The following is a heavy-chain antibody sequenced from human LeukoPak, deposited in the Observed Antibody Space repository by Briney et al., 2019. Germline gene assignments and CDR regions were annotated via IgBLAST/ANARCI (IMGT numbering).Heavy chain of an antibody. CDR3: ARERWSSGYYFDY. D-gene: IGHD3-22*01. CDR1: GFTFSSYW. Sequence: GGSLRLSCAASGFTFSSYWMSWVRQAPGKGLEWVANIKQDGSEKYYVDSVKGRFTISRDNTKNSLYLQMNSLRAEDTAVYYCARERWSSGYYFDYWGQGTLVTVSS. CDR2: IKQDGSEK. J-gene: IGHJ4*02. V-gene: IGHV3-7*01.